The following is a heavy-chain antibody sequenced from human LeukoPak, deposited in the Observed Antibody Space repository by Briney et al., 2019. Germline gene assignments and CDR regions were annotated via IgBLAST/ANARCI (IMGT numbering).Heavy chain of an antibody. CDR1: GGTFSSYA. D-gene: IGHD6-6*01. CDR2: IIPIFGTA. CDR3: ATWDSSSRYYYYYMDV. J-gene: IGHJ6*03. Sequence: SVKVSCKASGGTFSSYAISWVRQAPGQGLEWMGGIIPIFGTANYAQKFQGRVTITADESTSTAYMELSSLRSEDTAVYYCATWDSSSRYYYYYMDVWGKGTTVTVSS. V-gene: IGHV1-69*13.